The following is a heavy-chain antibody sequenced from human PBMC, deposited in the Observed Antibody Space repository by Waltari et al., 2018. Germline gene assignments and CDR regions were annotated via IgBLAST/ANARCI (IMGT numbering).Heavy chain of an antibody. V-gene: IGHV4-4*02. D-gene: IGHD2-15*01. CDR3: ARDRGRGLYLDS. J-gene: IGHJ4*02. CDR2: VRGDGKT. CDR1: GESMRRSYV. Sequence: QLQLQESGPGLVKPSGTLSLTCALYGESMRRSYVWNWFRQPPGKGLEWIGQVRGDGKTNYNPSFASRLTISLDTSTDHFSLRLTSATAADTAVYYCARDRGRGLYLDSWGQGILVTVSP.